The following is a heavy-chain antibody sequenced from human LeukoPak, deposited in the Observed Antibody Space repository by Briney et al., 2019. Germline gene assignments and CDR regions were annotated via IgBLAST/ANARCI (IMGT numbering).Heavy chain of an antibody. J-gene: IGHJ4*02. CDR2: IYYSGST. Sequence: SQTLSLTCTVSGGSISSGGYYWSWIRQHPGKGLEWIGYIYYSGSTYYNPSLKSRVTISVDTSKNQFSLKLSSVTAADTAVYYCARAYLQLEDYFDYWGQGTLVTVSS. D-gene: IGHD1-1*01. V-gene: IGHV4-31*03. CDR1: GGSISSGGYY. CDR3: ARAYLQLEDYFDY.